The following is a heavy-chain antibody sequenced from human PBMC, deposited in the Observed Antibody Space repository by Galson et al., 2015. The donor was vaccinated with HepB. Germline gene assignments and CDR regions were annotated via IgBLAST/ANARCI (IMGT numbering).Heavy chain of an antibody. CDR3: ARAKCGGDCPFDC. V-gene: IGHV1-18*04. J-gene: IGHJ4*02. D-gene: IGHD2-21*02. Sequence: SVKVSCKASGYTFTSYGISWVRQAPGQGLEWMGWVSAYNGNTNHAQNLQGRVTMTTDTSTSTAYMELRSLRSDDTAVYYCARAKCGGDCPFDCWGQGTLVTVSS. CDR1: GYTFTSYG. CDR2: VSAYNGNT.